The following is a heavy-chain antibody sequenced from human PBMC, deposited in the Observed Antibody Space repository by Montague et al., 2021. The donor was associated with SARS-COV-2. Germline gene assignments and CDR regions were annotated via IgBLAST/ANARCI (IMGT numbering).Heavy chain of an antibody. CDR3: TRLGWGYSDGLDY. Sequence: SLRLSCAASGFTFSSYWMSWVRQAPGKGLEWVANIKQDGSEKCYVDSVKGRFSISRDNAKNSLYLQMSSPRAEDTAMYYCTRLGWGYSDGLDYWGQGTLVTVSS. CDR2: IKQDGSEK. CDR1: GFTFSSYW. J-gene: IGHJ4*02. V-gene: IGHV3-7*01. D-gene: IGHD5-18*01.